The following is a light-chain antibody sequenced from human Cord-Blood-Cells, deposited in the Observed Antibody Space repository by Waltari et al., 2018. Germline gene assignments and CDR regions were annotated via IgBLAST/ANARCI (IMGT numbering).Light chain of an antibody. Sequence: DIVMTQSPDSLAVYLGERATINCTYSQSVLYSSNNKNYLAWYQQKPGQPPKLLIYWASTRESGVPDRFSGSGSGTDFTLTISSLQAEDVAVYYCQQYYSTPYTFGQGTKLEIK. J-gene: IGKJ2*01. CDR2: WAS. V-gene: IGKV4-1*01. CDR3: QQYYSTPYT. CDR1: QSVLYSSNNKNY.